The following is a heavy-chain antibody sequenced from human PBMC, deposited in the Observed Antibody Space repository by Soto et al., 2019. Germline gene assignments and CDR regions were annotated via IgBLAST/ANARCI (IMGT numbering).Heavy chain of an antibody. CDR3: ARQLLVGAQKYYFDY. CDR2: IYYSGST. Sequence: SETLSLTCTVSGGSISSSSYYWGWIRQPPGKGLEWIGSIYYSGSTYYNPSLKSRVTISVDTSKNQFSLKLSSVTAADTAVYYCARQLLVGAQKYYFDYWGQGTLVTVSS. CDR1: GGSISSSSYY. V-gene: IGHV4-39*01. D-gene: IGHD1-26*01. J-gene: IGHJ4*02.